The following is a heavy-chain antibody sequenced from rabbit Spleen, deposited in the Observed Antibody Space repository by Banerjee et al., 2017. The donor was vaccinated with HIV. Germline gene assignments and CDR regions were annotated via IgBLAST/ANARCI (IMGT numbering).Heavy chain of an antibody. CDR1: GFSFSTSDY. CDR2: IAGSSSGFT. D-gene: IGHD8-1*01. Sequence: QEQLEESGGDLVKPGASLTLTCTASGFSFSTSDYICWVRQAPGKGLEWISCIAGSSSGFTYSATWAKGRFTISKPSSTTVTLQMTSLTAADTATYFCARDTGSSFSSYGMDLRGPGTLVTVS. J-gene: IGHJ6*01. CDR3: ARDTGSSFSSYGMDL. V-gene: IGHV1S45*01.